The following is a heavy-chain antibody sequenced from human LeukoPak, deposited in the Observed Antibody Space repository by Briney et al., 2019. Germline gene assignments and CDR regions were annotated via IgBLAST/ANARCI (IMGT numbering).Heavy chain of an antibody. CDR1: GFTFSSYG. CDR3: AKDLRSTHAAHAPTSFGDY. V-gene: IGHV3-30*02. CDR2: IRYDGSDK. Sequence: GGSLRLSCTASGFTFSSYGMHWVRQAPGKGLEWVAFIRYDGSDKYYADSVKGRFTISRDNSKNTLYLQMNSLRAEDTAVYYCAKDLRSTHAAHAPTSFGDYWGQGTLVTVSS. J-gene: IGHJ4*02. D-gene: IGHD2/OR15-2a*01.